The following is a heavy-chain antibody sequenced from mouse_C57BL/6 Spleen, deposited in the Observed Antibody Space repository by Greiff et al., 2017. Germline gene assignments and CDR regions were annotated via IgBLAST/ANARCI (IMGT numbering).Heavy chain of an antibody. CDR1: GFTFSSYG. CDR2: VSSGGSYT. J-gene: IGHJ4*01. V-gene: IGHV5-6*01. Sequence: EVKLVESGGDLVKPGGSLKLSCAASGFTFSSYGMSWVRQTPDKRLEWVATVSSGGSYTYSPDSVKGRFTISRGNAKNTLYLQMSSLKSEDTAMYYCARQGDYGPNYYAMDYWGQGTSGTVSS. D-gene: IGHD2-4*01. CDR3: ARQGDYGPNYYAMDY.